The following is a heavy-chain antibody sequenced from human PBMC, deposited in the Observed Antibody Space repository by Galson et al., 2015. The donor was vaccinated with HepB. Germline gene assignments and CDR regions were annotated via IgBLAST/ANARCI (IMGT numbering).Heavy chain of an antibody. CDR3: ARNPASYDYFSMDV. CDR2: ISSGGTR. V-gene: IGHV3-48*01. CDR1: GLTFVSYS. Sequence: SLRLACAPSGLTFVSYSMNWVRQAPGKGPEWVAYISSGGTRYYADSVKGRFIISRDNARYSLFLHMNRLRAEDTAVYYCARNPASYDYFSMDVWGQGTTVIVSS. J-gene: IGHJ6*02.